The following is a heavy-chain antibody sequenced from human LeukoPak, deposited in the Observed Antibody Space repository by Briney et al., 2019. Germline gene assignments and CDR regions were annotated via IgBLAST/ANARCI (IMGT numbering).Heavy chain of an antibody. D-gene: IGHD6-19*01. J-gene: IGHJ5*02. CDR3: ARIKESSSGWTHNWFDP. CDR1: GGSFSGYY. CDR2: IYTSGST. Sequence: SETLSLTCAVYGGSFSGYYWSWIRQPAGKGLEWIGRIYTSGSTNYNPSLKSRVTMSVDTSKNQFSLKLSSVTAADTAVYYCARIKESSSGWTHNWFDPWGQGTLVTVSS. V-gene: IGHV4-59*10.